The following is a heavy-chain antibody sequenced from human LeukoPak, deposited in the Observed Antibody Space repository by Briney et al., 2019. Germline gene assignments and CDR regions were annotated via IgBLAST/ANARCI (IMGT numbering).Heavy chain of an antibody. D-gene: IGHD2-2*01. J-gene: IGHJ6*03. V-gene: IGHV4-39*07. CDR3: ARVVPADYGFSYYYYYMDV. CDR2: IFYSGST. CDR1: SGSISTSNYY. Sequence: SETLSLTCTVSSGSISTSNYYWGWVRQPPGKALEWIGNIFYSGSTYYSPSLKSRVTISVDTSKNQFSLKLSSVTAADTAVYYCARVVPADYGFSYYYYYMDVWGKGTTVTVSS.